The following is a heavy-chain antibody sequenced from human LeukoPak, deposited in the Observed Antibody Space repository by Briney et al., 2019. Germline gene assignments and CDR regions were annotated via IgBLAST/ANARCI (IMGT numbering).Heavy chain of an antibody. Sequence: PSETLSLTCTVSGGSISSYYWGWIRQPPGKGLEWIGYIYYSGSTNYNPSLKSRVTISVDTSKNQFSLKLSSVTAADTAVYYCARHQGSPGAFDIWGQGTMVTVSS. CDR2: IYYSGST. CDR1: GGSISSYY. V-gene: IGHV4-59*08. CDR3: ARHQGSPGAFDI. J-gene: IGHJ3*02. D-gene: IGHD1-26*01.